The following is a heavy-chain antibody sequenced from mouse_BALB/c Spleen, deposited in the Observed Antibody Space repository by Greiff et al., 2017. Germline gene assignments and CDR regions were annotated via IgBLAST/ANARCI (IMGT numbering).Heavy chain of an antibody. CDR2: ISYSGST. J-gene: IGHJ2*01. V-gene: IGHV3-2*02. CDR1: GYSITSDYA. D-gene: IGHD1-1*02. Sequence: EVQLQESGPGLVKPSQSLSLTCTVTGYSITSDYAWNWIRQFPGNKLEWMGYISYSGSTSYNPSLKSRISITRDTSKNQFFLQLNSVTTEDTATYYCARGWVDYWGQGTTLTVSS. CDR3: ARGWVDY.